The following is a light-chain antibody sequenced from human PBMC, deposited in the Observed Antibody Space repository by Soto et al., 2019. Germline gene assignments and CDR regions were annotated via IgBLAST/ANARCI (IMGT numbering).Light chain of an antibody. CDR1: QGISSF. CDR3: QQLHTYPYT. Sequence: DIQLTQSPSFLSASVGDRVTITCRASQGISSFLAWYQQKPGGTPKLLIYASSTLLSGVPSRFSGSGSGTDFTLTITSLQPEDFATYYRQQLHTYPYTFGQGTKLELK. J-gene: IGKJ2*01. CDR2: ASS. V-gene: IGKV1-9*01.